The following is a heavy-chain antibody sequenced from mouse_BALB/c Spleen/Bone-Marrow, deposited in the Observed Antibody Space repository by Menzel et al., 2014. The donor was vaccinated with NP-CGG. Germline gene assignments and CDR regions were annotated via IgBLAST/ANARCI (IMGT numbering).Heavy chain of an antibody. J-gene: IGHJ4*01. CDR1: GFTLSSYG. CDR2: ISSGGSYT. D-gene: IGHD1-1*01. V-gene: IGHV5-6*02. Sequence: EVKLMESGGDLVKPGGSLKLSCAASGFTLSSYGMSWVRQTPDKRLEWVATISSGGSYTYYPDSVKGRFTISRDNANNTLYLQMSSLKSGDSAMYFCARRGTTVQYYYPMDYWGQGTSVTVSS. CDR3: ARRGTTVQYYYPMDY.